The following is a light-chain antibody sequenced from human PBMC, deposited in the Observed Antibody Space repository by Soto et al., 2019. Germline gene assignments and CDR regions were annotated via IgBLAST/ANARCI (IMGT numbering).Light chain of an antibody. Sequence: EIVLTQSPGTLSLSPGERATLSCRASQSVSSSYLAWYQQKPGQAPRLLIYGASSRATGIPDRFSGSGSGTDFTLTISRLEPEDFAVYYCQLYGGSPKTFGQGTKVDIK. CDR2: GAS. J-gene: IGKJ1*01. CDR3: QLYGGSPKT. V-gene: IGKV3-20*01. CDR1: QSVSSSY.